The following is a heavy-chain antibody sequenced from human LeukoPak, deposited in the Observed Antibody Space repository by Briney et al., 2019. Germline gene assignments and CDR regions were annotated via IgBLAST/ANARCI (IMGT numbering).Heavy chain of an antibody. CDR3: AKDTSPRVIGWVDP. CDR1: GFTFDDYA. Sequence: GRSLSLSCAVSGFTFDDYAMHWVRQAPGKGLEWVSGICWNSGSIGYAGSVNGRFTTSRDNAKNSLYLQMNSLRAEDTALYYCAKDTSPRVIGWVDPWGQGTLVTVSS. D-gene: IGHD3-3*01. V-gene: IGHV3-9*01. CDR2: ICWNSGSI. J-gene: IGHJ5*02.